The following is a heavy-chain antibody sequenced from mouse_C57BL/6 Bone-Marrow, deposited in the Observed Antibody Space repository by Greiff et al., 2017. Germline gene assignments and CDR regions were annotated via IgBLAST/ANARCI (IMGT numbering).Heavy chain of an antibody. Sequence: QVQLQQSGAELVKPGASVKLSCKASGYTFTEYTIHWVKQRSGQGLEWIGWFYPGSGSIKYNEKFKDKATLTADKSSSTVYMELSRLTSEDSAVYLCARHVPIYDGYYYYAMDDWGQGTSVTVSS. J-gene: IGHJ4*01. CDR3: ARHVPIYDGYYYYAMDD. D-gene: IGHD2-3*01. V-gene: IGHV1-62-2*01. CDR2: FYPGSGSI. CDR1: GYTFTEYT.